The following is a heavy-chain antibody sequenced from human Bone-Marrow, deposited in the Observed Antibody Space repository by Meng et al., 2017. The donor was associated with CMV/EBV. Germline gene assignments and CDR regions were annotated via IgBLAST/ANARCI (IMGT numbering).Heavy chain of an antibody. CDR1: GGSINSSSYF. Sequence: SETLSLTCTVSGGSINSSSYFWGWIRQPPGKGLEWIGSLYDSGRTYYNPSLKSRVTISVDTSKNRFSLKLSSVTAADTAVYYCARAFCAGGDCYSPNWFDPWGQGTLVTVYS. V-gene: IGHV4-39*07. J-gene: IGHJ5*02. CDR3: ARAFCAGGDCYSPNWFDP. D-gene: IGHD2-21*02. CDR2: LYDSGRT.